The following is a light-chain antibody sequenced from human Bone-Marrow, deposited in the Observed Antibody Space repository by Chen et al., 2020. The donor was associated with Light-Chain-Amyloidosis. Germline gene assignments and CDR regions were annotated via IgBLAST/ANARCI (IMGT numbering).Light chain of an antibody. V-gene: IGLV2-14*02. CDR3: QVWDRSSDRPV. CDR2: EVT. CDR1: SSDVGNYNL. J-gene: IGLJ3*02. Sequence: QSALTQPASVSGSPGQSITISCTGTSSDVGNYNLVSWYQQHPGKAPKLIVYEVTKRPSGVSTRFSGSKSGNTASLTISRVEAGDEADYYCQVWDRSSDRPVFGGGTKLTVL.